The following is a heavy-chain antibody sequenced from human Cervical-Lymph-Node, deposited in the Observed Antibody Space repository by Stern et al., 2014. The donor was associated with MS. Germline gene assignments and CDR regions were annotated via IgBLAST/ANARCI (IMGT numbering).Heavy chain of an antibody. J-gene: IGHJ4*02. CDR1: GFTFDSYS. CDR2: INTDGSSP. V-gene: IGHV3-74*02. CDR3: SGSNWYFFDY. Sequence: EVQLVESGEGLVQPGGSRRLSCAASGFTFDSYSMPWVRQVPGKGLVWVSRINTDGSSPRYADSVKGRFTISRDNAKNMLYLEMNSLRAEDTAVYYCSGSNWYFFDYWGQGTLVTVSS. D-gene: IGHD6-13*01.